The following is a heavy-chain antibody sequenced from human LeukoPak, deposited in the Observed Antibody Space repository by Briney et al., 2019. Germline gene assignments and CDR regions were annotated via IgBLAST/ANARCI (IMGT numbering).Heavy chain of an antibody. V-gene: IGHV3-23*01. D-gene: IGHD3-22*01. Sequence: GGSLRLSCAASGFTFNDYAMSWVRQAPGKGLEWVSGISGSGGYTYYADSVKGRFTISRDNSKNTLYLQMSSLRPEDTAVYRCAKDPRITKLVVKGFFDHWGQGTLVTIPS. CDR3: AKDPRITKLVVKGFFDH. J-gene: IGHJ4*02. CDR2: ISGSGGYT. CDR1: GFTFNDYA.